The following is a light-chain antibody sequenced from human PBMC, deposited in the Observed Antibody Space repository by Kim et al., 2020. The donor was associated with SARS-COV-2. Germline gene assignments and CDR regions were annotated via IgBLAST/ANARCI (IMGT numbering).Light chain of an antibody. Sequence: QPVLTQPASVSGSPGQSITISCTGTSSDVGGYNYVSWYQHHPGKAPKLMLYDVSKRPSGVSNRFSGSKSGNTASLTISGLQAEDEADYYCTSYTTSSTYVFGTGTKVTVL. V-gene: IGLV2-14*03. CDR2: DVS. CDR1: SSDVGGYNY. CDR3: TSYTTSSTYV. J-gene: IGLJ1*01.